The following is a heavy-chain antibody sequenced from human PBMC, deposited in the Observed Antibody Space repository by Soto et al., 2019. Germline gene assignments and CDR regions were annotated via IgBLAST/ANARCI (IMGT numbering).Heavy chain of an antibody. CDR1: GDSISSSSFF. CDR3: ARHPPFIAGGTNNLFDP. D-gene: IGHD1-1*01. V-gene: IGHV4-39*01. Sequence: SETLSLTCTVSGDSISSSSFFWGWVRQPPGTGLEWIGSILHSGSSHHNPSLKSRVTISVDASKNQVSLKMNSVTAADTAVYYCARHPPFIAGGTNNLFDPRGQGTSVPVSS. J-gene: IGHJ5*02. CDR2: ILHSGSS.